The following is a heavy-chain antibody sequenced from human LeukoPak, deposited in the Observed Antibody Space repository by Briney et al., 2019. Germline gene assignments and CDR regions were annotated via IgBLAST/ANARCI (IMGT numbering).Heavy chain of an antibody. Sequence: GGSLRLSCAASGATLSRYAVNWVRQAPGRGQEWVSYISPSGDSTVYAESVKGQFTISRDNSKNMLYLQMDSLRAEDTAIYYCVRKVYYYMDVWGKGTTVTVSS. V-gene: IGHV3-23*01. J-gene: IGHJ6*03. CDR1: GATLSRYA. CDR2: ISPSGDST. CDR3: VRKVYYYMDV.